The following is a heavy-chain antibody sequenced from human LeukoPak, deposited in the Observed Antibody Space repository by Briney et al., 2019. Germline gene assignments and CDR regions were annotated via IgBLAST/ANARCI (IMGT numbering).Heavy chain of an antibody. J-gene: IGHJ4*02. V-gene: IGHV1-18*01. CDR2: ISACNGNT. Sequence: GSVKVSCKASGYTFTSYGISWVRQAPGQGLEWMGWISACNGNTNYAQKLQGRVTMTTDTSTSTAYMELRSLRSDDTAVYYCARWYSSSWLKFGFDYWGQGTLDTLSS. D-gene: IGHD6-13*01. CDR1: GYTFTSYG. CDR3: ARWYSSSWLKFGFDY.